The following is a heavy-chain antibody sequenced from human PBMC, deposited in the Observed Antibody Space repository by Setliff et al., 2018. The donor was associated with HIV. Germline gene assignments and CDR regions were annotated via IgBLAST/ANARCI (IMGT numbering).Heavy chain of an antibody. D-gene: IGHD6-13*01. CDR1: GGSISSSSYY. V-gene: IGHV4-39*07. Sequence: PSETLSLTCTVSGGSISSSSYYWGWIRRPPGKGLEWIGNIFYSGHTFYNPSLKSRVTISVDTSKNQFSLKLSSVTAADTAVYYCARGIAAAGRWGQGTLVTVSS. CDR3: ARGIAAAGR. CDR2: IFYSGHT. J-gene: IGHJ4*02.